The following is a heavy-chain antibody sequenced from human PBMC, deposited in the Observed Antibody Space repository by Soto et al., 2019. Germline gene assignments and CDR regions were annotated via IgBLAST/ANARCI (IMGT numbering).Heavy chain of an antibody. CDR3: AREGPAPYYYYGMDV. J-gene: IGHJ6*02. CDR2: ISGYNGNT. Sequence: QVQLVQSRGEVKKPGASVKVSCKTSGYSFTTYGISWVRQAPGQGLERMGWISGYNGNTNYGQNLQGRVTRTTDTSTSTAYRELRSLRSDDTAVYYCAREGPAPYYYYGMDVWGQGSTVTVSS. V-gene: IGHV1-18*01. CDR1: GYSFTTYG.